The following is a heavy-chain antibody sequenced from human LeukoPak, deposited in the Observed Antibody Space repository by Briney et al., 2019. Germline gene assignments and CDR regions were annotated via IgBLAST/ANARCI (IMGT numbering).Heavy chain of an antibody. V-gene: IGHV3-23*01. CDR3: AKGPGDYYDILTGYYLSGDYYYYMDV. Sequence: GGSLRLSCAASGFTFSSYEMNWVRQAPGKGLEWVSAISGSGGSTYYADSVKGRFTISRDNSKNTLYLQMNSLRAEDTAVYYCAKGPGDYYDILTGYYLSGDYYYYMDVWGKGTTVTISS. CDR2: ISGSGGST. CDR1: GFTFSSYE. J-gene: IGHJ6*03. D-gene: IGHD3-9*01.